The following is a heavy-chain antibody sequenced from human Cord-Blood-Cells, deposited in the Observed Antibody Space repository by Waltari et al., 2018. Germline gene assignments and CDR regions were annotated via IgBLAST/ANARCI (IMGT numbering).Heavy chain of an antibody. CDR3: ARKSTGDWYFDL. CDR1: GYTFTGSY. J-gene: IGHJ2*01. Sequence: QVQLVQSGAEVKKPGASVKVSCTASGYTFTGSYLHGVRQAPGQGLEWMGWINPNSGGTNYAQKFHGWVTMTRDTSISTAYMELRRLRSDDTAVYYCARKSTGDWYFDLWGRGTLVTVSS. V-gene: IGHV1-2*04. CDR2: INPNSGGT.